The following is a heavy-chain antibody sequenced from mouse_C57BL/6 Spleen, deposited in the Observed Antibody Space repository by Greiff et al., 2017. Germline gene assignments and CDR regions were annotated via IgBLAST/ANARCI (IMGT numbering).Heavy chain of an antibody. CDR3: ARVPYYYGSSYYCDY. D-gene: IGHD1-1*01. CDR1: GFTFSDYY. J-gene: IGHJ2*01. V-gene: IGHV5-16*01. Sequence: EVKVVESEGGLVQPGSSMKLSCTASGFTFSDYYMAWVRQVPEKGLEWVANINYDGSSTYYLDSLKSRFIISRDNAKNILYLQMSSLKSEDTATYYCARVPYYYGSSYYCDYWGQGTTLTVSS. CDR2: INYDGSST.